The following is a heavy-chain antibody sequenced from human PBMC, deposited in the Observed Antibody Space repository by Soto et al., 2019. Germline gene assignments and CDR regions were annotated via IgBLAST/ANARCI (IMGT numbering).Heavy chain of an antibody. V-gene: IGHV4-34*01. J-gene: IGHJ4*02. CDR3: ARGLYGDYVSYPAADFDN. D-gene: IGHD4-17*01. Sequence: QVQLQQWGAGLLKPSETLSLTCAVYGGSFSGYYWSWIRQPPGRGLEWIGEINHSGSTNYNPSLTSRVTISVDTSKNPFSLKLRSVTAADTAVYYCARGLYGDYVSYPAADFDNWGQGTLVTVSS. CDR2: INHSGST. CDR1: GGSFSGYY.